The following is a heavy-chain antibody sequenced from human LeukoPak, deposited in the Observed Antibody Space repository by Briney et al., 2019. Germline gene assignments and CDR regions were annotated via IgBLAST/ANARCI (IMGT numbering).Heavy chain of an antibody. CDR2: ISSSSSYI. V-gene: IGHV3-21*01. J-gene: IGHJ4*02. CDR1: RFTFSSYS. D-gene: IGHD3-22*01. Sequence: GGSLRLSCAASRFTFSSYSMNWVRQAPGKGLEWVSSISSSSSYIYYADSVKGQFTISRDNAKNSLYLQMNSLRAEDTAVYYCARVSYYDSSGYYDNYFDYWGQGTLVTVSS. CDR3: ARVSYYDSSGYYDNYFDY.